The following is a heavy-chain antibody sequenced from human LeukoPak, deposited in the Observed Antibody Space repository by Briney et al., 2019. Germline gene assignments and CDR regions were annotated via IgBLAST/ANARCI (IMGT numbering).Heavy chain of an antibody. CDR2: IRYDGSNK. CDR1: GFTFGSYG. CDR3: SKDFSSRALYY. V-gene: IGHV3-30*02. Sequence: GGSLRLSCAASGFTFGSYGMHWVRQAPGKGLEWVAFIRYDGSNKYYADSVKGRFTISRDNSKNTLYLRMNSLRAEETAANSCSKDFSSRALYYWAQETLVTVSS. J-gene: IGHJ4*02.